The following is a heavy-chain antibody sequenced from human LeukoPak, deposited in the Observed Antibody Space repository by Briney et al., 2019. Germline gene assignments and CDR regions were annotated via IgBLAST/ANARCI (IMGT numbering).Heavy chain of an antibody. J-gene: IGHJ5*02. CDR3: ARGLGIFGVSWFDP. CDR1: GGSFSGYF. Sequence: SETLSLTCAVYGGSFSGYFWSWIRQPPGKGLEWIGEINHSGSTNYNPSLKSRVTISVDTSKNQFSLKLSSVTAADTAVYDCARGLGIFGVSWFDPWGQETMVTVSS. V-gene: IGHV4-34*01. CDR2: INHSGST. D-gene: IGHD3-3*01.